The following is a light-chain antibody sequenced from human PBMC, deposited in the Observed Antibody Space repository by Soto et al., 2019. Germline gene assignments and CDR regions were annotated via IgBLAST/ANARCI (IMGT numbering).Light chain of an antibody. Sequence: EIVLTQSPATLSLSPGERPTLSCRASQSVTSYLAWYQQKPGQAPRLLIYDASNRATGIPARFSGSGSGTDFTLTISSLEPEDFAVYYCHQRSNWPYTFGQGTKLETK. CDR2: DAS. J-gene: IGKJ2*01. CDR1: QSVTSY. CDR3: HQRSNWPYT. V-gene: IGKV3-11*01.